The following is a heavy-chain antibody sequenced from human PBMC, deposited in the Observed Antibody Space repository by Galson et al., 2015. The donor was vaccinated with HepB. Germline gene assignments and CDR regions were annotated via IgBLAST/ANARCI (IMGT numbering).Heavy chain of an antibody. V-gene: IGHV3-66*02. J-gene: IGHJ4*02. CDR2: IYSDGST. Sequence: SLRLSCATSGFTVSSDYMPWVRQAPGKGLEWVLVIYSDGSTYYADSVKGRFTISRDNSQNTRDLQMNSQRSEDTAVFYCARVAVAGFYPDYWGQGTPVTVSS. CDR3: ARVAVAGFYPDY. CDR1: GFTVSSDY. D-gene: IGHD6-19*01.